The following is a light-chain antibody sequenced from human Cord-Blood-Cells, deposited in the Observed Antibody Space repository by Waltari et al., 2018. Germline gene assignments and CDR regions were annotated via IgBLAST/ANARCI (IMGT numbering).Light chain of an antibody. CDR2: AAS. J-gene: IGKJ2*03. V-gene: IGKV1-8*01. CDR1: QGISSY. CDR3: QQYYRGYS. Sequence: AIRMTQSPSSFSASTGDSVTITCRASQGISSYLAWYQQKPGKAPKLLIYAASTLQSGVPSRFSGSGSGTDFTLTISCLQSEDFATYYCQQYYRGYSFGQGTKLEIK.